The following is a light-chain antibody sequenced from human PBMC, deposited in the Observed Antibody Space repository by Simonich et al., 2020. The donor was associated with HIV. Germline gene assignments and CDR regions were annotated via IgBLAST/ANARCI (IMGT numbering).Light chain of an antibody. Sequence: DIVMTQSPDSLAVSLGERATINCKSSQSIFYSSNNKNFLAWYQQKPGQPPELLIYWASTRESGVPDRFSGSGSGTDFTLTISGLQAEDVAVYYCQQYYTTPFTFGQGTKLGIK. CDR1: QSIFYSSNNKNF. J-gene: IGKJ2*01. CDR2: WAS. V-gene: IGKV4-1*01. CDR3: QQYYTTPFT.